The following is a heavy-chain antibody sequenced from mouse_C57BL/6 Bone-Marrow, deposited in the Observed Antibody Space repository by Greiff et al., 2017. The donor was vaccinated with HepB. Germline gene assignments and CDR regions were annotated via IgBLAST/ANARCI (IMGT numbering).Heavy chain of an antibody. Sequence: EVQLQQSGPELVKPGASVKISCKASGYSFTGYYMNWVKQSPEKSLEWIGEINPSTGGTTYNQKFKAKATLTVDKSSSTAYMQLKSLTSEDSAVYYCARWGLPLSSYWYFDVWGTGTTVTVSS. CDR3: ARWGLPLSSYWYFDV. J-gene: IGHJ1*03. V-gene: IGHV1-42*01. D-gene: IGHD1-1*01. CDR2: INPSTGGT. CDR1: GYSFTGYY.